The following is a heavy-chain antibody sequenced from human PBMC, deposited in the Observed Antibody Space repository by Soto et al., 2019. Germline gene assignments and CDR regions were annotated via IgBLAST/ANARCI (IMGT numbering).Heavy chain of an antibody. V-gene: IGHV3-23*01. CDR3: AKDRRYDILPGYDTWAFDI. CDR2: MSGSGGST. J-gene: IGHJ3*02. CDR1: GFTFSSSA. D-gene: IGHD3-9*01. Sequence: GGSLRLSCAASGFTFSSSALSWVRQAPGNGLQWDSAMSGSGGSTYYADSVKGRFTISRDNSKHTLYLQMNSLRAEDTVIYYCAKDRRYDILPGYDTWAFDIWGQGTMVTVSS.